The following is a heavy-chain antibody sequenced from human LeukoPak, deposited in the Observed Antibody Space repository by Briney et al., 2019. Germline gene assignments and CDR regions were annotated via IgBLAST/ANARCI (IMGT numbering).Heavy chain of an antibody. CDR3: ASYDSSGDYRHDGYFDL. D-gene: IGHD3-22*01. Sequence: ASVKVSCKASGYTFTGYYMHWVRQAPGQGLEWMGWINPNSGGTNYAQKFQGRVTMTRDTSISTAYMELSRLRSDDTAVYYCASYDSSGDYRHDGYFDLWGRGTLVTVSS. V-gene: IGHV1-2*02. J-gene: IGHJ2*01. CDR1: GYTFTGYY. CDR2: INPNSGGT.